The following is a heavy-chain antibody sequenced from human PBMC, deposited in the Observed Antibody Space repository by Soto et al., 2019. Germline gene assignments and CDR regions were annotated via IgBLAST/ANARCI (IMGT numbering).Heavy chain of an antibody. CDR2: INAGNGDI. D-gene: IGHD5-12*01. J-gene: IGHJ4*02. V-gene: IGHV1-3*01. CDR3: ARVALEMATIPFDY. Sequence: ASVKVSCKASGYTLSNYAMHWVRQAPGQRLEWMGWINAGNGDIKYSQKFQGRVSITRDTSTSTAYMELRSLRSDDTAVYYCARVALEMATIPFDYWGQGTLVTISS. CDR1: GYTLSNYA.